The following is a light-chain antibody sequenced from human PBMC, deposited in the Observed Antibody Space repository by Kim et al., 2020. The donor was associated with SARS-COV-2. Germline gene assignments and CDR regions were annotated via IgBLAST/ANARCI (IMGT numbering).Light chain of an antibody. CDR2: DVI. V-gene: IGLV2-11*03. J-gene: IGLJ3*02. CDR3: CSYAGTYTWV. CDR1: SSDVGAYAY. Sequence: GQSVTISCTGTSSDVGAYAYVSWYQQHPGEAPLLIIHDVIKRTSGVPDRFSGSKSGNTASLTISGLQAEDEADYYCCSYAGTYTWVFGGGTKVTVL.